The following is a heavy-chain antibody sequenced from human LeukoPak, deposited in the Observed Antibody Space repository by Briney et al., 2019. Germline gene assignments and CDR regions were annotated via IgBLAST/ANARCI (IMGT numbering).Heavy chain of an antibody. CDR2: INYDGSAK. D-gene: IGHD1-14*01. Sequence: GGSLRLSCAGSGFTLQDYWMNWVRQAPGKGLEGVANINYDGSAKYYVDSVEGRFTISRDNAKNSLYLHMNSLTVEDTAVYYCSRGEPDYWGQGTLVTVSS. CDR1: GFTLQDYW. V-gene: IGHV3-7*01. J-gene: IGHJ4*02. CDR3: SRGEPDY.